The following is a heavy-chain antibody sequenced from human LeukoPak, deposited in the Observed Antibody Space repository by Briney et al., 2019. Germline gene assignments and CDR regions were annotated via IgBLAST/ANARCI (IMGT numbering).Heavy chain of an antibody. V-gene: IGHV4-4*07. CDR3: ARTLHREYCSSTSCFRANDAFDI. CDR2: IYTSGST. CDR1: GGSISSYY. D-gene: IGHD2-2*01. Sequence: TSETLSLTCTVSGGSISSYYWSLIRQPAGKGLEWIGRIYTSGSTNYNPSLKSRVTMSVDTSKNQFSLKLSSVTAADTAVYYCARTLHREYCSSTSCFRANDAFDIWGQGTMVTVSS. J-gene: IGHJ3*02.